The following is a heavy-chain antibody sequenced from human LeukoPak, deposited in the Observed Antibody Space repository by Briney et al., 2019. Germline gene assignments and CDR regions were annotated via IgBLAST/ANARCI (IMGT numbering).Heavy chain of an antibody. CDR3: ARRVGGFGYFDY. CDR1: GGSFSGYY. Sequence: PSETLSLTCAVYGGSFSGYYWSWIRHPPGKGLEWIGYIYYTGSTIYNPSLKSRVTISVDTSNNQFSLKLTSVTAADTAVYYCARRVGGFGYFDYWGQGTLVTVSS. CDR2: IYYTGST. J-gene: IGHJ4*02. D-gene: IGHD3-10*01. V-gene: IGHV4-59*01.